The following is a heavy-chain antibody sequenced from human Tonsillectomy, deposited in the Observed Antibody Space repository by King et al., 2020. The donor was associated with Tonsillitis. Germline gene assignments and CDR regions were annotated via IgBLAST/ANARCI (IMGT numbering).Heavy chain of an antibody. D-gene: IGHD1-7*01. CDR3: ARINWNYKVFDY. V-gene: IGHV3-66*01. CDR2: IYSGGAT. J-gene: IGHJ4*02. CDR1: GFTVSNNY. Sequence: VQPVESGGGLVQPGGSLRLSCAASGFTVSNNYMSWARQAPGKGLEWVSVIYSGGATFYADSVKGRFTISRDNSKNTLSLQMNSLRADDTAVYYCARINWNYKVFDYWGQGTLVTVSS.